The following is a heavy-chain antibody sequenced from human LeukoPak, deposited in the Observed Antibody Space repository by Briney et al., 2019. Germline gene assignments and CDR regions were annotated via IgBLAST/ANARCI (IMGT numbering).Heavy chain of an antibody. CDR3: AKDPYGTRYFDY. CDR2: ITSSSSTI. V-gene: IGHV3-48*02. CDR1: GFTFSSYH. Sequence: PGGPLRLSCAASGFTFSSYHMNWVPQPPGKGLEWVSYITSSSSTIYYADSVKGRFTISRDNAKNSLYLQMDSLRDEDTAVYYCAKDPYGTRYFDYWGQGTLVTAS. J-gene: IGHJ4*02. D-gene: IGHD2-2*01.